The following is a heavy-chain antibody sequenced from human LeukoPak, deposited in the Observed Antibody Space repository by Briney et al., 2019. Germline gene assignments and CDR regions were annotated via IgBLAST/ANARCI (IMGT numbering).Heavy chain of an antibody. Sequence: GASVKVSCKASGYTFTSYGICWVRQAPGQGLEWMGWISAYNGNTNYAQKLQGRVTMTTDTSTSTAYMELVSLRSDDTAVYYCARVETIFGVVISYYFDYWGQGTLVTVSS. D-gene: IGHD3-3*01. CDR1: GYTFTSYG. CDR2: ISAYNGNT. J-gene: IGHJ4*02. V-gene: IGHV1-18*01. CDR3: ARVETIFGVVISYYFDY.